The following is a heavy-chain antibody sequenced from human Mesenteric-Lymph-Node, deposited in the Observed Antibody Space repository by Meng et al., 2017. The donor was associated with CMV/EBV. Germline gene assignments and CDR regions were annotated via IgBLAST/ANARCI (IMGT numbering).Heavy chain of an antibody. CDR3: ARGSDIPVNNY. D-gene: IGHD2-15*01. V-gene: IGHV4-34*09. J-gene: IGHJ4*02. CDR2: INHSGVP. CDR1: GGSFSGHY. Sequence: QVQLQESGPGLVKPSQTLSLTCAVDGGSFSGHYWSWIRQPPGKGLEWIGEINHSGVPNYNPSLKSRVTISLDRSKNQFSLKLSSVTAEDTAVYYCARGSDIPVNNYWGQGTLVTVSS.